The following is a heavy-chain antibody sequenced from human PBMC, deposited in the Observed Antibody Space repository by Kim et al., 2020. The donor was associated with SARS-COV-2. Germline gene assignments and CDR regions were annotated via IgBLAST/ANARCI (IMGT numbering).Heavy chain of an antibody. CDR3: ARCGGNPQRGYNWFDP. CDR1: GGSLSGSY. J-gene: IGHJ5*02. D-gene: IGHD2-21*01. V-gene: IGHV4-34*01. Sequence: SETLSLTCAVHGGSLSGSYWSWIRQPPGKGLEWIGESNHNGGTNYNPSLKGRVSISVDTSKNQFSVKLTSMTAADTAEYYCARCGGNPQRGYNWFDPWG. CDR2: SNHNGGT.